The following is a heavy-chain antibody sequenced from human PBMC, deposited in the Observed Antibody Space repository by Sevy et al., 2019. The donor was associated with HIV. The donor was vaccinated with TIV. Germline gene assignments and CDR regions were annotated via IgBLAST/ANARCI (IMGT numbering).Heavy chain of an antibody. CDR1: GFSFSNYE. Sequence: GGSLRLSCAASGFSFSNYEMNWVRQAPGKGLEWISYISSSGSRIYYADSVRGRFIISRDNAKNSLYLQMSSRRAEDTAVYYCARDLPPSATTVAHFDFWGQGTLVTVSS. CDR3: ARDLPPSATTVAHFDF. J-gene: IGHJ4*02. CDR2: ISSSGSRI. D-gene: IGHD4-17*01. V-gene: IGHV3-48*03.